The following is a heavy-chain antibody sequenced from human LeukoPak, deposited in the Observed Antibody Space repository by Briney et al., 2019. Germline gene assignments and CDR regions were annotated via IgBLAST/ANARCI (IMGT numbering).Heavy chain of an antibody. CDR1: GFTFSNYA. D-gene: IGHD3-22*01. CDR3: AREYYYDSSGFDI. J-gene: IGHJ3*02. CDR2: ISYDGSNK. V-gene: IGHV3-30-3*01. Sequence: PGGSLRLSCAASGFTFSNYAMHWVRQAPGKGLEWVAVISYDGSNKYYADSVKGRFTISRDNSKNTLYLQMNSLRAEDTAVYYCAREYYYDSSGFDIWGQGTMVTVSS.